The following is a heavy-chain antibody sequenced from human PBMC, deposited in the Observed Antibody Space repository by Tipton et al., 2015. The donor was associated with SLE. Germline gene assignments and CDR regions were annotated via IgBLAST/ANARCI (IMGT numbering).Heavy chain of an antibody. J-gene: IGHJ3*01. V-gene: IGHV4-61*09. CDR2: IYTSGST. CDR3: ARAGIAALDALDL. D-gene: IGHD6-6*01. CDR1: GGSISSGSYY. Sequence: TLSLTCTVSGGSISSGSYYWSWIRQPAGKGLEWIGYIYTSGSTNYNPSLKSRVTISVDTSKNQFSLKLSSVTAADTAVYYCARAGIAALDALDLWGQGTLVTVSS.